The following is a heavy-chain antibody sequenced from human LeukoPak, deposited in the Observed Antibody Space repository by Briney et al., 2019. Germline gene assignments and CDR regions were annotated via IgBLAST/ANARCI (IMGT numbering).Heavy chain of an antibody. CDR3: ARETPVARGAFHGMDL. V-gene: IGHV3-13*01. Sequence: GGSLRLSCAASVFSLSSNDMHWVRQVTGKGLEWVSAISHDGDTYYSASVKGRLTISQENPQNSMYLQMDSLTAGDTAGYYFARETPVARGAFHGMDLWGQGTPVTVSS. CDR2: ISHDGDT. D-gene: IGHD3-10*01. J-gene: IGHJ6*02. CDR1: VFSLSSND.